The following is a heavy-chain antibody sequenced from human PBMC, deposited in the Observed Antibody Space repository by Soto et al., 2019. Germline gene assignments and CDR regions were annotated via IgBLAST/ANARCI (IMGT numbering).Heavy chain of an antibody. Sequence: PSETLSLTCAVYGGSFSGYYWSWIRQHPGKGLEWIGYIYYSGSTYYNPSLKSRVTISVDTSKNQFSLKLSSVTAADTAVYYCARAYGYSSDYWGQGTLVTVSS. CDR1: GGSFSGYY. CDR3: ARAYGYSSDY. CDR2: IYYSGST. V-gene: IGHV4-31*11. J-gene: IGHJ4*02. D-gene: IGHD5-18*01.